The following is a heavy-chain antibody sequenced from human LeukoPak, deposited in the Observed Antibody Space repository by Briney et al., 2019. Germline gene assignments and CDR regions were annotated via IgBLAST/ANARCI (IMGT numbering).Heavy chain of an antibody. Sequence: GGSLRLSCTPSGFIFEDFAMHWVRQAPGKGLEWVALISYDGGNENYADSVKGRFTISRDNSKNILYLHMHSLRPKDTAVYYWARDPPFSSGWSQNHFDHWGQGTLVTVSS. D-gene: IGHD6-19*01. V-gene: IGHV3-30*04. J-gene: IGHJ4*02. CDR1: GFIFEDFA. CDR2: ISYDGGNE. CDR3: ARDPPFSSGWSQNHFDH.